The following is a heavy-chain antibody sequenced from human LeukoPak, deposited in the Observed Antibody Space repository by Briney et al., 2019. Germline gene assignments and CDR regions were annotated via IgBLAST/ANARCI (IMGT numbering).Heavy chain of an antibody. D-gene: IGHD4-17*01. CDR2: IIPIFGTA. V-gene: IGHV1-69*13. Sequence: SVKVSCKASGGTFSSYAISWVRQAPGQGLEWMGGIIPIFGTANYAQKFQGRVTITADESTSTAYMELSSLRSGDTAVYYCARERRLPTVTTPYYFDYWGQGTLVTVSS. J-gene: IGHJ4*02. CDR3: ARERRLPTVTTPYYFDY. CDR1: GGTFSSYA.